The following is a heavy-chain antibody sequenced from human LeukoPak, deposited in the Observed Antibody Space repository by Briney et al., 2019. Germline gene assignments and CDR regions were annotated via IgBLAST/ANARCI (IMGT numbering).Heavy chain of an antibody. CDR1: GFTFSNHY. D-gene: IGHD6-13*01. Sequence: GGSLRLSCAASGFTFSNHYMSWIRQAPGKGLEWVSYIDSSSETIFYADSVKGRFTISRDNAKNSLYLQMNSLRAEDTAVYYCAKDPWVLGSSWYDRHDPWGQGTLVTVSS. CDR3: AKDPWVLGSSWYDRHDP. CDR2: IDSSSETI. J-gene: IGHJ5*02. V-gene: IGHV3-11*04.